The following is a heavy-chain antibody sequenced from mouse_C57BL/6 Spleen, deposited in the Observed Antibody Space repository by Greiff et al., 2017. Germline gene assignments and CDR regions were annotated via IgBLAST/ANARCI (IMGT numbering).Heavy chain of an antibody. CDR2: IYPGSGST. J-gene: IGHJ4*01. V-gene: IGHV1-55*01. CDR1: GYTFTSYW. CDR3: ANYYVSSWAKGY. D-gene: IGHD1-1*01. Sequence: QVQLQQPGAELVKPGASVKMSCKASGYTFTSYWITWVKQRPGQGLEWIGDIYPGSGSTNYTEKFKSKATLTVDTSSSTAYMQLSSLTSEDSAVYYCANYYVSSWAKGYWGQGTSVTVSS.